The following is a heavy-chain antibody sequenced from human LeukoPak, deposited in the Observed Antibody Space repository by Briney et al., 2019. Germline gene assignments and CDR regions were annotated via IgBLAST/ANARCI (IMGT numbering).Heavy chain of an antibody. CDR1: GGSIGTYY. V-gene: IGHV4-59*01. CDR2: IYYNGYT. CDR3: ARDRHWTNDWVFDY. Sequence: SETLSLTCTVSGGSIGTYYWSWIRQPPGKGLEWLGYIYYNGYTDYNPSLKSRVTISLHTSKNQFSLNLSSVTAADTAVYYCARDRHWTNDWVFDYWGQGTLVTVSS. J-gene: IGHJ4*02. D-gene: IGHD1/OR15-1a*01.